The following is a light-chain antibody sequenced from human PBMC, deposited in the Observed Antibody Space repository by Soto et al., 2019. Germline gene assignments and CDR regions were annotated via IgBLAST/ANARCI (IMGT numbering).Light chain of an antibody. V-gene: IGLV2-14*02. CDR2: EGT. CDR3: SSYTSSTTGV. Sequence: QSALTQPASVSGSPGQSITISCTGTSSDVVNDLLVSWYQQQPGKAPKLMIYEGTKRPAGVSDRFSGSRSGNTASLTISGLQAEDESDYYCSSYTSSTTGVFGGGTKVTVL. J-gene: IGLJ3*02. CDR1: SSDVVNDLL.